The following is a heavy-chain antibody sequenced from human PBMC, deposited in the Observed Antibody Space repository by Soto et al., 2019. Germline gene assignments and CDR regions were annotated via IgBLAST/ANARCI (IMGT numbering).Heavy chain of an antibody. CDR2: FDPEDGET. CDR3: ARGGETEYYYDSSGYYDWFDP. J-gene: IGHJ5*02. Sequence: ASVKVSCKVSGYTLTGLAMHWVRQAPGKGLEWMGGFDPEDGETIYAQKFQGRVTMTEDTSTDTAYMELSSLRSEDTAVYYCARGGETEYYYDSSGYYDWFDPWGQGTLVTVSS. D-gene: IGHD3-22*01. V-gene: IGHV1-24*01. CDR1: GYTLTGLA.